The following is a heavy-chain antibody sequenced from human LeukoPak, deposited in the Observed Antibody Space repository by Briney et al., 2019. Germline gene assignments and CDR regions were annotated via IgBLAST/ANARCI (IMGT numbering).Heavy chain of an antibody. Sequence: GGSLRLSCAASGFTFSSYEMNWVRQAPGEGLEWVSYISSSGSTIYYADSVKGRFTISRDNAKNSLYLQMNSLRAEDTAVYYCARDARRGAFDIWGQGTMVTVSS. J-gene: IGHJ3*02. V-gene: IGHV3-48*03. CDR1: GFTFSSYE. CDR2: ISSSGSTI. CDR3: ARDARRGAFDI.